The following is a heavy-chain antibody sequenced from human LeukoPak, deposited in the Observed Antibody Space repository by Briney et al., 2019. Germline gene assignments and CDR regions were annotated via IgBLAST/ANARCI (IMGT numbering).Heavy chain of an antibody. CDR1: GGSISSSSYY. J-gene: IGHJ4*02. V-gene: IGHV4-39*07. Sequence: SETLSLTCTVSGGSISSSSYYWGWIRQPPGKGLGWIGSMYYSGSTYYNPSLKSRVTISVDTSKNHFSLKLSSVTAADTAVYYCASSYSSSWYVQDINYWGQGTLVTVSS. D-gene: IGHD6-13*01. CDR3: ASSYSSSWYVQDINY. CDR2: MYYSGST.